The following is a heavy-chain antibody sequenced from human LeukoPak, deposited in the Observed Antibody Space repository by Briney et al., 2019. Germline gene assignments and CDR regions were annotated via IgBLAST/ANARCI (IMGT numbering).Heavy chain of an antibody. D-gene: IGHD6-25*01. J-gene: IGHJ3*02. CDR3: ATIQRDHAFDI. V-gene: IGHV4-39*07. CDR2: IYYSGST. CDR1: GGSISSSSYY. Sequence: SETLSLTCTVSGGSISSSSYYWGWIRQPPGKGLEWIGRIYYSGSTYYNPSLKSRVTISVDTSKNQFSLKLSSVTAADTAVYYCATIQRDHAFDIWGQGTLVTVSS.